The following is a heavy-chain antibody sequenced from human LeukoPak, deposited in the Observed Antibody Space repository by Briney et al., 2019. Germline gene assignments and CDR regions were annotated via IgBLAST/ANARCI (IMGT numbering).Heavy chain of an antibody. V-gene: IGHV1-18*01. Sequence: ASVNVSCKASGYTFTSYGISWVRQAPGQGLEWMGWISAYNGNTNYAQKLQGRVTMTTDTSTSTAYMELRSLRSDDTAVYYCARDWAVATISYGMDVWGQGTTVTVSS. CDR1: GYTFTSYG. CDR3: ARDWAVATISYGMDV. D-gene: IGHD5-12*01. CDR2: ISAYNGNT. J-gene: IGHJ6*02.